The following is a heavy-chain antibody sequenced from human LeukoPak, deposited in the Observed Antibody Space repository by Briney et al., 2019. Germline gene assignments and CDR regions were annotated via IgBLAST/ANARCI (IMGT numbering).Heavy chain of an antibody. CDR2: IYHSGST. Sequence: SETLSLTCTVSGYSISSGYYWGWIRQPPGKGLEWIGSIYHSGSTYYNPSLKSRVTISVDTSKNQFSLKLSSVTAAGTAVYYCARRSSIVGATLAWGQGTLVTVSS. CDR3: ARRSSIVGATLA. J-gene: IGHJ5*02. D-gene: IGHD1-26*01. CDR1: GYSISSGYY. V-gene: IGHV4-38-2*02.